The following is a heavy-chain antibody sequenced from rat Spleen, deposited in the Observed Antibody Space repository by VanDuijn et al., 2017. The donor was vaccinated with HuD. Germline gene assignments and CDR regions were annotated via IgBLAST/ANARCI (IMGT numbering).Heavy chain of an antibody. D-gene: IGHD1-1*01. J-gene: IGHJ4*01. CDR1: GFTFSDYY. CDR2: ITYDGSST. CDR3: ARHNSYYYVMDA. V-gene: IGHV5-29*01. Sequence: EVQLVESDGGLVQPGRSLKLSCAASGFTFSDYYMTWVRQAPTKGLEWVATITYDGSSTYYRDSVKGRFTISRDNVKSTLYLQMNSLRSEETATYYCARHNSYYYVMDAWGQGTSVTVSS.